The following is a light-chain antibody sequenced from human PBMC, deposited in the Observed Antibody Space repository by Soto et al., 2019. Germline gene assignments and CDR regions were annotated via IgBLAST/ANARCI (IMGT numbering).Light chain of an antibody. J-gene: IGKJ4*01. V-gene: IGKV1-9*01. CDR2: TAS. CDR3: QQLFDYPLT. Sequence: DIQLTQSPSFLSASVGDRVTITCRASQDIGIYLVWYQREPGKAPKLLISTASTLQSGVPSRFSGGGSGTEFTLTISSLQPEDFATYYCQQLFDYPLTFGGGTEVEI. CDR1: QDIGIY.